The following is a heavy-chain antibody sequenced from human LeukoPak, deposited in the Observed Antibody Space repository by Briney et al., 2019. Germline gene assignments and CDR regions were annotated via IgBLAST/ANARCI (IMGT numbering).Heavy chain of an antibody. CDR3: ARGRVFDY. CDR2: IKQDGSEQ. J-gene: IGHJ4*02. V-gene: IGHV3-7*01. CDR1: GFTLSHYW. Sequence: QPGESLRLSCAASGFTLSHYWMTWVRQAPGKGLEWVANIKQDGSEQYYVDSVKGRFTISRDNAKNSLYLQMNSLRAEDTAVYYCARGRVFDYWGQGTLVTVSS.